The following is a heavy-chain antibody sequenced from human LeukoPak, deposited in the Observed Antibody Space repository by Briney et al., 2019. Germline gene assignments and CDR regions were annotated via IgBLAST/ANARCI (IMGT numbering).Heavy chain of an antibody. J-gene: IGHJ6*02. V-gene: IGHV1-2*02. CDR2: INPNSGDT. D-gene: IGHD3-9*01. CDR3: ARAFDWSTYYYYGMDV. CDR1: GYTFTGYY. Sequence: ASVKVSCKASGYTFTGYYMHWVRQAPGQGLEWMGWINPNSGDTNYAQKFQGRVTMTRDTSISTAYMDLSRLRSDDTAVYYCARAFDWSTYYYYGMDVWGQGTTVTVSS.